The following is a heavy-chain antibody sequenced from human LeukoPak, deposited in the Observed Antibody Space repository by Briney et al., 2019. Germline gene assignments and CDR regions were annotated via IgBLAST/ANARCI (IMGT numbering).Heavy chain of an antibody. V-gene: IGHV3-21*01. CDR1: GFNFSSYS. D-gene: IGHD2-2*01. CDR3: ARVPLRYCSSTSCYANDY. Sequence: GGSLRLSCAASGFNFSSYSMNWVRQAPGTGLEWVSSISSSSSYIYYADSVKGRFTISRDNAKNSLYLQRNSLRAEDTAVYYCARVPLRYCSSTSCYANDYWGQGTLVTVSS. CDR2: ISSSSSYI. J-gene: IGHJ4*02.